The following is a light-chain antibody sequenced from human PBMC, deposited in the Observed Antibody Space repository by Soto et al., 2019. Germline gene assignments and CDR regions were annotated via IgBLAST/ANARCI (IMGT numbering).Light chain of an antibody. CDR1: QSVSSSY. V-gene: IGKV3D-7*01. CDR3: QQYGDSPFA. CDR2: GAS. J-gene: IGKJ5*01. Sequence: PGERVTLSCRASQSVSSSYLTWYQQKPGQAPRLLIYGASTRATGIPARFSGSGSGTDFTLTISSLQPEDFAVYYCQQYGDSPFAFGQGTRLEIK.